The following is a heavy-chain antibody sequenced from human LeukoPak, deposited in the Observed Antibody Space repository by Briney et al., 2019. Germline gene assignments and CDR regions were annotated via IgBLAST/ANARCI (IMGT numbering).Heavy chain of an antibody. D-gene: IGHD2-15*01. CDR2: IYYSGST. Sequence: SETLSLTCTVSGGSISSGGYYWSRIRQHPGKGLEWIGYIYYSGSTYYNPSLKSRVTISVDTSKNQFSLKLSSVTAADTAVYYCARAPEVLLAGFDYWGQGTLVTVSS. CDR1: GGSISSGGYY. V-gene: IGHV4-31*03. J-gene: IGHJ4*02. CDR3: ARAPEVLLAGFDY.